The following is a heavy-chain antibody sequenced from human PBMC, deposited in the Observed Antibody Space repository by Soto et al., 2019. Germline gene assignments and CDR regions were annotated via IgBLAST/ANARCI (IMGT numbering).Heavy chain of an antibody. CDR2: IGSRGSTT. J-gene: IGHJ4*02. CDR3: AGRYCTNGVCHLGLSDF. V-gene: IGHV3-48*03. D-gene: IGHD2-8*01. Sequence: PGGSRRLSCAACGLTFSSCEMNWVRQAPGKGLEWVSYIGSRGSTTYYADSVKGRSNISRDNAKSSLFLQMNSLRAEDTAVYYCAGRYCTNGVCHLGLSDFWGQGALVTVSS. CDR1: GLTFSSCE.